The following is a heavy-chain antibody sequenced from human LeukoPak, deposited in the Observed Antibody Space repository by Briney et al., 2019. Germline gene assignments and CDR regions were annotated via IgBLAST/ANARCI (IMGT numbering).Heavy chain of an antibody. CDR3: AIERSGSYDY. V-gene: IGHV4-39*01. CDR1: GGSISSTTYY. CDR2: IYYSGST. D-gene: IGHD1-26*01. J-gene: IGHJ4*02. Sequence: SETLSLTCTVSGGSISSTTYYWGWIRQPPGKGLEWIGTIYYSGSTYYSPSLKSRVTISVDTSKNQFSLKLSAVTAADTAVYYCAIERSGSYDYWGQGTLVTVSS.